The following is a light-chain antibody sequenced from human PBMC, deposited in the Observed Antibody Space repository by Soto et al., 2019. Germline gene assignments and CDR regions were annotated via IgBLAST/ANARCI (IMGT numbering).Light chain of an antibody. CDR2: LGS. CDR1: QSLLHSNGYNY. V-gene: IGKV2-28*01. CDR3: MKALQTPFS. J-gene: IGKJ3*01. Sequence: DIVMTQSPLSLPVTPGEPASISCRSSQSLLHSNGYNYLDWYLQKPGQSPQLLIYLGSNQASGVPDRFSGSGSGTDFTLKISRVEAEDVGDYYCMKALQTPFSFGPGTKVDIK.